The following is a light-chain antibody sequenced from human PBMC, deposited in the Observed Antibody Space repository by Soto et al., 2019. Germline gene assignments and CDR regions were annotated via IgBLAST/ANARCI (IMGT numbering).Light chain of an antibody. CDR2: EVR. Sequence: QSVLTHPASVSWSPGHSITISCTGTSSDIGGYDYVSWYQQRPGKAPKLMIYEVRYRPSGVSNRFSGSKSGNTASLTISGLQAEDEADYYCCSYTRTSNPYFFGSGTKVTVL. J-gene: IGLJ1*01. CDR1: SSDIGGYDY. CDR3: CSYTRTSNPYF. V-gene: IGLV2-14*01.